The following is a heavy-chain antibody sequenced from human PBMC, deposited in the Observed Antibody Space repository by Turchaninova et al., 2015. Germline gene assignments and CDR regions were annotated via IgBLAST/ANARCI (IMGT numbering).Heavy chain of an antibody. Sequence: QVHLVESGGGVVQPGGSLGRSCWASGFTFSSYGMHWVRQAPGKVLEWVAVISYDGTNKYYADSVKGRFTISRDNSKNTLYLQMNSLRVEDTAVYYCARGLAYGAQRGYFDYWGQATLVTVSS. CDR1: GFTFSSYG. CDR2: ISYDGTNK. J-gene: IGHJ4*02. CDR3: ARGLAYGAQRGYFDY. D-gene: IGHD4-17*01. V-gene: IGHV3-30*03.